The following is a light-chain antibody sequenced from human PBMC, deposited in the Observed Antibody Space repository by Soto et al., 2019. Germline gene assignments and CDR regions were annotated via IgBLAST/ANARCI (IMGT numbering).Light chain of an antibody. Sequence: EIIWTQSPATLSLSPGERATLSCRARQSVSTYLAWYQQKPGQAPRLLIYDASNRATGIPARFSGSGSGTDFTLTISSLEPEDFAVYYCQQRSDWPPLFTFGPGTKVDIK. J-gene: IGKJ3*01. V-gene: IGKV3-11*01. CDR2: DAS. CDR3: QQRSDWPPLFT. CDR1: QSVSTY.